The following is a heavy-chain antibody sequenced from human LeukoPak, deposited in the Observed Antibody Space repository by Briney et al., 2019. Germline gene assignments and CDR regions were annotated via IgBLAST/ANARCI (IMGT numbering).Heavy chain of an antibody. CDR3: AYCSSTSCSRNYYYYYYMDV. CDR1: GFTFSSYG. Sequence: GGSLRLSCAASGFTFSSYGMHWVRQAPGKGLEWVAFIRYDGSNKYYADSVKGRFTISRDNSKNTLYLQMNSLRAEDTAVYYCAYCSSTSCSRNYYYYYYMDVWGKGTTVTVSS. V-gene: IGHV3-30*02. D-gene: IGHD2-2*01. J-gene: IGHJ6*03. CDR2: IRYDGSNK.